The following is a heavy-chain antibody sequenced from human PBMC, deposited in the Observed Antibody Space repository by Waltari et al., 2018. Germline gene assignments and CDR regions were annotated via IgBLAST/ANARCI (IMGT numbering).Heavy chain of an antibody. CDR2: IIPILGTA. Sequence: QVQLVQSGAEVKKPGSSVKVSCKASGGTFSSYAISWVRQAPGQGLEWMGGIIPILGTANYAQKFQGRVTITADESTSTAYMELSSLRSEDTAVYYCARDHDSSGYSLDAFDIWGQGTMVTVSS. CDR1: GGTFSSYA. V-gene: IGHV1-69*01. J-gene: IGHJ3*02. D-gene: IGHD3-22*01. CDR3: ARDHDSSGYSLDAFDI.